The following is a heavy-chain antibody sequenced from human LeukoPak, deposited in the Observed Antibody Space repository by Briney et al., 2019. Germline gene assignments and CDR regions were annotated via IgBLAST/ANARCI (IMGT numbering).Heavy chain of an antibody. CDR2: TYYRSQQWHS. Sequence: SQTLSLTCAISGDSVSSNGASWNWIRQSPSRGLEWLGRTYYRSQQWHSDYAPSVKGRITLNPDTSKNQFSLQLNSMTPEDTAVYYCGRETDFGVVTNWGQGTLVTVSS. CDR3: GRETDFGVVTN. J-gene: IGHJ4*02. V-gene: IGHV6-1*01. CDR1: GDSVSSNGAS. D-gene: IGHD3-3*01.